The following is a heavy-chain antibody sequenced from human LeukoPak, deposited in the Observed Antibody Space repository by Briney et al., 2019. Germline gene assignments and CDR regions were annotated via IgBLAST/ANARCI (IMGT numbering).Heavy chain of an antibody. J-gene: IGHJ6*03. Sequence: GGSLRLSCAASGFTFNTYVMNWVRQAPGKGLEWVSSISGSGDSTYYADSVKGRFTISRDNAKNSLYLQMNSLRAEDTAVYYCARVKVRGVLYYYYYMDVWGKGTTVTVSS. D-gene: IGHD3-10*01. V-gene: IGHV3-23*01. CDR1: GFTFNTYV. CDR2: ISGSGDST. CDR3: ARVKVRGVLYYYYYMDV.